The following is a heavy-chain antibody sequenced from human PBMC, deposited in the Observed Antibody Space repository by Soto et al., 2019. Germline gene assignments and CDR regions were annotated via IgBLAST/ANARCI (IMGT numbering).Heavy chain of an antibody. CDR2: IIPIFGTA. V-gene: IGHV1-69*01. Sequence: QVQLVQSGAEVKKPGSSVKVSCKASGGTFSSYAISWVRQAPGQGLEWMGGIIPIFGTANYAQKFQGRVTITADESTSTAYMELSSLRSEDTAVYYCAREGGRNYDYVWGSSYGMDVWGQGTTVTVSS. CDR3: AREGGRNYDYVWGSSYGMDV. D-gene: IGHD3-16*01. CDR1: GGTFSSYA. J-gene: IGHJ6*02.